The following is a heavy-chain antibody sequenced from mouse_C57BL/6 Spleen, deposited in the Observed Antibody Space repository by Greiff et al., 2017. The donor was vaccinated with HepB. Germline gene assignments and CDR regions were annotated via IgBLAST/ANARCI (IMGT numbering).Heavy chain of an antibody. Sequence: QVQLQQPGAELVMPGASVKLSCKASGYTFTSYWMHWVKQRPGQGLEWIGEIDPSDSYTNYNQKFKGKSTLTVDKSSSTAYMQLSSLTSEDSAVYDCARGIYYGSSPFDYWGQGTTLTVSS. CDR1: GYTFTSYW. CDR3: ARGIYYGSSPFDY. D-gene: IGHD1-1*01. V-gene: IGHV1-69*01. CDR2: IDPSDSYT. J-gene: IGHJ2*01.